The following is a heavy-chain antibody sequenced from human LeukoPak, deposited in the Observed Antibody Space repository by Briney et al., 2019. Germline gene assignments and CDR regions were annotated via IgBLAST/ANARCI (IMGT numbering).Heavy chain of an antibody. CDR2: IIPIFGTA. V-gene: IGHV1-69*13. D-gene: IGHD3-10*01. J-gene: IGHJ3*02. CDR1: GYTLTSYF. Sequence: ASVKVSCKASGYTLTSYFFHWVRQAPGQGLEWMGGIIPIFGTANYAQKFQGRVTITADESTSTAYMELSSLRSEDTAVYYCASQVPSEAGAFDIWGQGTMVTVSS. CDR3: ASQVPSEAGAFDI.